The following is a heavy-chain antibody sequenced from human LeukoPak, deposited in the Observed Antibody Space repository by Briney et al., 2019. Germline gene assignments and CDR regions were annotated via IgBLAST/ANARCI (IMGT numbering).Heavy chain of an antibody. CDR2: IKHDESEK. CDR1: GFSFNSDW. J-gene: IGHJ4*02. Sequence: GGSLRLSCAASGFSFNSDWMDWVRQAPGKGLEWVANIKHDESEKNYLDSVKGRFTISRDNAQNSLYLQMNGLRVEDTAVYYCTRRLDDRGQGTLVTVSS. D-gene: IGHD3-16*01. CDR3: TRRLDD. V-gene: IGHV3-7*01.